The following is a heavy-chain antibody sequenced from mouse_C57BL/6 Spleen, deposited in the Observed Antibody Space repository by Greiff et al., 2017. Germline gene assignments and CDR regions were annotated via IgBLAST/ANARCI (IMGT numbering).Heavy chain of an antibody. V-gene: IGHV1-61*01. CDR2: IYPSDSET. CDR3: ARSRYSNFLDY. Sequence: QVQLQQPGAELVRPGSSVKLSCKASGYTFTSYWMDWVKQRPGQGLEWIGNIYPSDSETHYNQKFKDKATLTVDKSSSTAYMQLSSLTSEDSAVYYCARSRYSNFLDYWGQGTTLTVSS. J-gene: IGHJ2*01. D-gene: IGHD2-5*01. CDR1: GYTFTSYW.